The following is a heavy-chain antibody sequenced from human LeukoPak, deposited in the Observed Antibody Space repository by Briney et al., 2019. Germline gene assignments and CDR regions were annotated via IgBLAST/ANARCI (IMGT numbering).Heavy chain of an antibody. CDR2: ISGSGGST. Sequence: PGGSLRLSCAASGFTFSSYAMSWVRQAPGKGLEWVSAISGSGGSTYYADSVKGRFTISRDNSKNTLCLQMNSLRAEDTAVYYCAKGLPYYYGSGSLLAPFDYWGQGTLVTVSS. V-gene: IGHV3-23*01. CDR3: AKGLPYYYGSGSLLAPFDY. J-gene: IGHJ4*02. D-gene: IGHD3-10*01. CDR1: GFTFSSYA.